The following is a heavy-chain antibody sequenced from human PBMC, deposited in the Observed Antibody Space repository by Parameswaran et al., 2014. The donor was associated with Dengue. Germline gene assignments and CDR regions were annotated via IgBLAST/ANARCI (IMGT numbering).Heavy chain of an antibody. J-gene: IGHJ6*02. CDR3: ARLGIVVVPAAGHQYYYYGMDV. CDR2: INHSGST. D-gene: IGHD2-2*01. V-gene: IGHV4-34*01. Sequence: RWIRQPPGKGLEWIGEINHSGSTNYNPSLKSRVTISVDTSKNQFSLKLSSVTAADTAVYYCARLGIVVVPAAGHQYYYYGMDVWGQGTTVTVSS.